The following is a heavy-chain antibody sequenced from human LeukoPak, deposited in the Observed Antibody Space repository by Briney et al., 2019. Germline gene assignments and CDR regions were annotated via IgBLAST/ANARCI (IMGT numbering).Heavy chain of an antibody. J-gene: IGHJ4*02. CDR2: ISGSSVAI. CDR1: GGSFSGYY. Sequence: ETLSLTCAVYGGSFSGYYWSWVRQAPGKGPEWIAYISGSSVAIYYADSAKGRFTISRDNAKNSLSLQMNSLRAEDTAVYYCARDLRQVIWGFFDYWGQGTLVTVSS. CDR3: ARDLRQVIWGFFDY. D-gene: IGHD2-21*01. V-gene: IGHV3-48*01.